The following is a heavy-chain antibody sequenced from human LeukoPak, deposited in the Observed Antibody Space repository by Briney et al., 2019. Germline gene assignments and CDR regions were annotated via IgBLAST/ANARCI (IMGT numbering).Heavy chain of an antibody. CDR3: ARKSSGWFDY. CDR2: IYTSGST. J-gene: IGHJ4*02. V-gene: IGHV4-4*09. CDR1: GGSISSYY. Sequence: SETLSLTCTVSGGSISSYYWSWIRQPPGKGLEWIGYIYTSGSTNYNPSLKSRVTISGDTSKNQFSLKLSSVTVADTAVYYCARKSSGWFDYWGQGTQVTVSS. D-gene: IGHD6-19*01.